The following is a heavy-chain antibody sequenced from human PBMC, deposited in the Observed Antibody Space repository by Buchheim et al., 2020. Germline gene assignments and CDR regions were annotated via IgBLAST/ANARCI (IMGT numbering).Heavy chain of an antibody. Sequence: QVQLVESGGGVVQPGRSLRLSCAASGFTFSSYGMHWVRQAPGKGLEWVAVISYDGSNKYYADSVKGRFTISRDNSKNTLYLQMNSLRAEDTAVYYCARDSLGLYYYYGMDVWGQGTT. D-gene: IGHD7-27*01. CDR1: GFTFSSYG. V-gene: IGHV3-30*03. CDR2: ISYDGSNK. J-gene: IGHJ6*02. CDR3: ARDSLGLYYYYGMDV.